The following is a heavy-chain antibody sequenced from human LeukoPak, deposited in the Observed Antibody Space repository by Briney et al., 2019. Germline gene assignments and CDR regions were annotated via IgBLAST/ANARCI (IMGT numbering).Heavy chain of an antibody. CDR1: GFTVSSNY. J-gene: IGHJ4*02. Sequence: GGSLRLSCAASGFTVSSNYMSWVRQAPGKGLEWVSVIYSGGSTYYADSVKGRFTISRDNSKNTLYLQMNSLRAEDTAVYYCAKEHYYGSGSYSPPRDYWGQGTLVTVSS. CDR2: IYSGGST. V-gene: IGHV3-66*01. D-gene: IGHD3-10*01. CDR3: AKEHYYGSGSYSPPRDY.